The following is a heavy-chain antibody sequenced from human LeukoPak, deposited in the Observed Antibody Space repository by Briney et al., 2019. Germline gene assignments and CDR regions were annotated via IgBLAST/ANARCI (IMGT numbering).Heavy chain of an antibody. CDR3: AREESFALDAFDI. J-gene: IGHJ3*02. D-gene: IGHD3-16*01. V-gene: IGHV4-59*01. CDR1: GGSISSYY. CDR2: IYYSGST. Sequence: RSSETLSLTCTVSGGSISSYYWSWIRQPPGKGLEWIGYIYYSGSTNYNPSLKSRVTISVDTSKNQFSLKLSSVTAADTAVYYCAREESFALDAFDIWGQGTMVTVSS.